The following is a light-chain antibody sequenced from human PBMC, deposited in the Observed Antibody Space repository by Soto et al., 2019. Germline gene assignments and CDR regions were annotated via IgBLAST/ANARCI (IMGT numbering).Light chain of an antibody. CDR1: QSISNY. CDR2: TAS. CDR3: QQSHSTPLT. Sequence: DIQMTQSPSSLSASVGDRVTITCRASQSISNYLNWYQQKPGTAPKLLIYTASSLQSGVPSRFSGSGSGTDFPLTISSLQPEDFATYYCQQSHSTPLTFGGGTKVDIK. V-gene: IGKV1-39*01. J-gene: IGKJ4*01.